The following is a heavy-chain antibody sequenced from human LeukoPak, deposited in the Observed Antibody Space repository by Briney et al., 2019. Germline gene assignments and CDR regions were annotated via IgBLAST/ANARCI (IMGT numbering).Heavy chain of an antibody. V-gene: IGHV4-4*09. Sequence: ASETLSLTCTVSGGSISSYYWSWIRQPPGKGLEWIGYIYTSGSTNYNPSLKSRVTISVDTSKNQFSLKLSSVTAADTAVYYCARVVVVPAAILYCYYYYMDVWGKGTTVTVSS. CDR1: GGSISSYY. D-gene: IGHD2-2*02. CDR3: ARVVVVPAAILYCYYYYMDV. CDR2: IYTSGST. J-gene: IGHJ6*03.